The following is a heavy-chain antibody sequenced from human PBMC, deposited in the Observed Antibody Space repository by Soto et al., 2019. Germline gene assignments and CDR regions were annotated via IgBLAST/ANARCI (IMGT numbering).Heavy chain of an antibody. CDR2: IYWNDEA. V-gene: IGHV2-5*01. Sequence: QITLKESGPTLVRPTQTLTLTCTVSGFSLSTDAVGVAWIRQPPGKALEWLALIYWNDEARYKSSLNNRLTITKDTSKNQVVLTMTDMAPLDTATYFCAHRIAAPGRTLDYWGQGIRVTVSS. D-gene: IGHD6-13*01. CDR1: GFSLSTDAVG. CDR3: AHRIAAPGRTLDY. J-gene: IGHJ4*02.